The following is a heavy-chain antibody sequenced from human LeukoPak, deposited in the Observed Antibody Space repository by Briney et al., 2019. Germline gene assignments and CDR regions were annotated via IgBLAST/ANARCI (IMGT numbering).Heavy chain of an antibody. CDR2: ISGSGGST. Sequence: GGSLRLSCAASGFTFSTNAMNWVRQAPGKGLEWVSTISGSGGSTYYADAVKGRFTISRDNSKSTLYLQMNSLRAEDTALYYCAKDASGSYSPDYWGQGTLVTVSS. D-gene: IGHD1-26*01. V-gene: IGHV3-23*01. CDR1: GFTFSTNA. J-gene: IGHJ4*02. CDR3: AKDASGSYSPDY.